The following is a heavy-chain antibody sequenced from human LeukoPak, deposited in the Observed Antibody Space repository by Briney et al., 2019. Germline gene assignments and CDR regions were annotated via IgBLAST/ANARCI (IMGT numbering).Heavy chain of an antibody. V-gene: IGHV4-4*09. CDR1: GGSISSYY. J-gene: IGHJ6*03. Sequence: SETLSLTCTVSGGSISSYYWSWIRQPPGKGLEWIGYIYTSGSTNYNPSLKSRVTISVDASKNQFSLKLSSVTAADTAVYYCARLWDSSGYYYYYMDVWGKGTTVTVSS. CDR2: IYTSGST. D-gene: IGHD3-22*01. CDR3: ARLWDSSGYYYYYMDV.